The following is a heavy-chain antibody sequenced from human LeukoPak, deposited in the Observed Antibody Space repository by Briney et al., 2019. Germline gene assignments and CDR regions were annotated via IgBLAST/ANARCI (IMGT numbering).Heavy chain of an antibody. V-gene: IGHV3-74*01. J-gene: IGHJ6*03. Sequence: GGSLRLSCAASGFTFSSYWFHWVRQAPGKGLAWVSRINSDGSGTTYADSVKGRFTISRDNAKNSLYLQMNSLRPEDTALYYCAKGGIHRGYYFYYMDVWGKGTTVTISS. CDR3: AKGGIHRGYYFYYMDV. CDR1: GFTFSSYW. D-gene: IGHD2/OR15-2a*01. CDR2: INSDGSGT.